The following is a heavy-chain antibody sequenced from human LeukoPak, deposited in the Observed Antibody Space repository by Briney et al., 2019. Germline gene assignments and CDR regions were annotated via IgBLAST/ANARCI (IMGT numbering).Heavy chain of an antibody. V-gene: IGHV3-11*01. J-gene: IGHJ5*02. CDR3: ARDGEHGDNNWLSP. D-gene: IGHD4-17*01. CDR1: GFTVSNYC. CDR2: ITTSGTTT. Sequence: GGSLRLSCAASGFTVSNYCMTWIRQAPGKGLEWVSYITTSGTTTSYADSVKGRFTISRDNAKNSLYLQMNSLRVEDTAIYYCARDGEHGDNNWLSPWGQGTLVTVSS.